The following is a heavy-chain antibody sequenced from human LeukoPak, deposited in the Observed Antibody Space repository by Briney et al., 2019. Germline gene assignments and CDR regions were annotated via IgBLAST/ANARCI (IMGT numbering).Heavy chain of an antibody. J-gene: IGHJ4*02. D-gene: IGHD2-2*01. Sequence: GGSMRLSCAASGLTFSDYTMNWVRQAPGKGLEWLSSIGTDGNYIFYADSVQGRFTISRDNANDSLYLEMKSLRVEDTATYYCATNLFCASASCLWGQGTLVTVSS. CDR2: IGTDGNYI. CDR1: GLTFSDYT. V-gene: IGHV3-21*01. CDR3: ATNLFCASASCL.